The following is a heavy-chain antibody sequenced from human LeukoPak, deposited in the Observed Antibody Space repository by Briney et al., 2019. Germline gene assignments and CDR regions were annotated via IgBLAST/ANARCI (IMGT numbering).Heavy chain of an antibody. Sequence: GGSLRLSCAASGSTLVPYTMNWVRQVPGKGLEWVSSIGSLGTDIYYTDSVKGRFTVSRDNAQNSLYLQMNSLRAEDTALYYCARDLMLRLGELDLWGQGTLVTVSS. D-gene: IGHD3-16*01. CDR2: IGSLGTDI. J-gene: IGHJ5*02. V-gene: IGHV3-21*01. CDR3: ARDLMLRLGELDL. CDR1: GSTLVPYT.